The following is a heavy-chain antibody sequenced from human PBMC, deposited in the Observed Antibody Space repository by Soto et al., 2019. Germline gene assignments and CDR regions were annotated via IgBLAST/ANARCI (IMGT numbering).Heavy chain of an antibody. CDR1: GGSISSGGYY. J-gene: IGHJ4*02. V-gene: IGHV4-31*03. CDR3: VRVPNPHDHFDY. D-gene: IGHD3-3*01. CDR2: IYYSGST. Sequence: PSETLSLTCTVSGGSISSGGYYWSWIRQHPGKGLEWIGHIYYSGSTYYNPSLKSRVTISVDTSKNQFSLKLSSVTAADTAVYYLVRVPNPHDHFDYWCQGNLVTVS.